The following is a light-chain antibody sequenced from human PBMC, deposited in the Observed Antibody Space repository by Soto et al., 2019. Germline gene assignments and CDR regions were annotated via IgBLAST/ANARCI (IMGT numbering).Light chain of an antibody. CDR2: EVS. CDR1: SSDVGGYNY. Sequence: QAVVTQPPSASGSPGQSVTISCTGTSSDVGGYNYVSWYQQHPGKAPKLMIYEVSKRPSGVPDRFSGSKSGNTPSLTIFGLQAEDEADYYCSLYTSSSTWVFGGGTKLTVL. CDR3: SLYTSSSTWV. V-gene: IGLV2-18*01. J-gene: IGLJ3*02.